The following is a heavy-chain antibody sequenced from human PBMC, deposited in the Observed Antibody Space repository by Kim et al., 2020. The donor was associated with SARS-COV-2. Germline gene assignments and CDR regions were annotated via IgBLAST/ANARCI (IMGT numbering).Heavy chain of an antibody. CDR3: AREGGWLRYGGMDV. V-gene: IGHV4-31*03. CDR2: IYYSGST. J-gene: IGHJ6*02. D-gene: IGHD5-12*01. CDR1: GCSISSGGYY. Sequence: SETLSLTCTVSGCSISSGGYYWSWIRQHPGKGLEWIGYIYYSGSTYYNPSLKSRVTISVDTSKNQFSLKLSSVTAADTAVYYCAREGGWLRYGGMDVWGQGTTVTVSS.